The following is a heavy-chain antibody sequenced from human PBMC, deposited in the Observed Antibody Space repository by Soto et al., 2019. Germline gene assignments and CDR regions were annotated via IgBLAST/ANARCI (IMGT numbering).Heavy chain of an antibody. CDR2: INAGNGNT. CDR3: ARSPDSSGYYTPFDP. CDR1: GYTFTSYA. J-gene: IGHJ5*02. V-gene: IGHV1-3*01. Sequence: ASVKVSCKASGYTFTSYAMHWVRQAPGQRLEWMGWINAGNGNTKYSQKFQGRVTITRDTSAGTAYMELSSLRSEDTAVYYCARSPDSSGYYTPFDPWGQGTLVTVSS. D-gene: IGHD3-22*01.